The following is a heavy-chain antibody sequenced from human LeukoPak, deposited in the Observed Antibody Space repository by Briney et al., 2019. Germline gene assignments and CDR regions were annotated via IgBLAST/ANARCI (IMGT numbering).Heavy chain of an antibody. CDR3: ARIPHPDYADAQ. CDR1: GFTFSDYY. V-gene: IGHV3-11*04. J-gene: IGHJ4*02. Sequence: GGSLRLSCAASGFTFSDYYMSWIRQAPGKGLEWVSYISSSGGTMDYADSVKGRFTVSRDNGKKLVHLQLNSLRAEDTAVYFCARIPHPDYADAQWGQGTLVIVSS. CDR2: ISSSGGTM. D-gene: IGHD4-17*01.